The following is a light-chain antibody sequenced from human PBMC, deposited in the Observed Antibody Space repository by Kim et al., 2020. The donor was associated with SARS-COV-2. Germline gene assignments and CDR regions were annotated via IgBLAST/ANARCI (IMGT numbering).Light chain of an antibody. Sequence: LSPGERATRSCRASQSVTSNTLAWFQQKPGQAPGLLIYGTSSRATGIPDRFSGSGSGTDFTLTISRLEPEDFAVYYCQQYDNSPYTFGQGTKLEIK. J-gene: IGKJ2*01. CDR3: QQYDNSPYT. CDR1: QSVTSNT. V-gene: IGKV3-20*01. CDR2: GTS.